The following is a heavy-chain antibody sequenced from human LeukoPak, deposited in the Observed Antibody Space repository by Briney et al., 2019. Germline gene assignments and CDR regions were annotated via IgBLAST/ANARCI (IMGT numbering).Heavy chain of an antibody. D-gene: IGHD4-11*01. V-gene: IGHV3-11*04. J-gene: IGHJ6*03. CDR3: ARDPMTTEGYYYYYMDV. Sequence: GRSLRLSCAPSGFTFSDYYMSWIRQAPGKGLEWVSYISSSGSTIYYADSVKGRFTISRDNAKNSLYLQMNSLRAEDTAVYYCARDPMTTEGYYYYYMDVWGKGTTVTVSS. CDR2: ISSSGSTI. CDR1: GFTFSDYY.